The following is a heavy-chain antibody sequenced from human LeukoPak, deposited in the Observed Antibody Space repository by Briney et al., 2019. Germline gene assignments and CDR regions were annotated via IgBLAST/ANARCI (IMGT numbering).Heavy chain of an antibody. CDR1: GGSVSSGSYY. J-gene: IGHJ6*04. V-gene: IGHV4-61*01. Sequence: PSETLSLTCTVSGGSVSSGSYYWSWIRQPPGKGLEWIGYIYYSGSTNSNPSLKSRVTISVDTSKNQFSLKLSSVTAADTAVYYCARDRGYTMPYYYGMDVWGKGTTVTVSS. D-gene: IGHD5-24*01. CDR2: IYYSGST. CDR3: ARDRGYTMPYYYGMDV.